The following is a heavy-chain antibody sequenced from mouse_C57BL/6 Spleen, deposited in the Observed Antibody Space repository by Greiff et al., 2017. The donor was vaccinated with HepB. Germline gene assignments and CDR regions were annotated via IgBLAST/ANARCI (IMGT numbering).Heavy chain of an antibody. V-gene: IGHV14-4*01. CDR2: IDPENGDT. J-gene: IGHJ3*01. CDR1: GFNIKDDY. CDR3: TQLRWFAY. Sequence: QLQQSGAELVRPGASVKLSCTASGFNIKDDYMHWVKQRPEQGLEWIGWIDPENGDTEYASKFQGKATITADTSSNTAYLQLSSLTSEDTAVYYCTQLRWFAYWGQGTLVTVSA. D-gene: IGHD3-3*01.